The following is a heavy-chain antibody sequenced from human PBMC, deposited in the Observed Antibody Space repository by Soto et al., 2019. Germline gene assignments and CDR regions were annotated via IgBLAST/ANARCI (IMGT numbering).Heavy chain of an antibody. CDR3: GREIASLGFHF. J-gene: IGHJ4*02. V-gene: IGHV1-69*12. CDR2: IVPSFGMA. Sequence: QVQLVQSGAEVKKPGSSVRVSCKTSGGNFKNYGLSWVRQAPGRGLEWMGGIVPSFGMAYYGQIFQGRVTITADETTDTGDMELSSLKYEDTAIYYCGREIASLGFHFWGQGTLVTVSP. CDR1: GGNFKNYG. D-gene: IGHD2-21*01.